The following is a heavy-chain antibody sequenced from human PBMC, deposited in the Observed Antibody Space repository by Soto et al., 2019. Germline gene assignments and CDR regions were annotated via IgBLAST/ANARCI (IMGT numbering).Heavy chain of an antibody. Sequence: EVQLVESGGGLVQPGGSLRLSCAASGFTFSGYSMNWVRQAPGKGLEWVSYISSSSDPIYYTDSVKGRFTISRDNAKNSMYLQMNSLRDEDTAVYYCARAPPYKSYGMDVWGRGTTVTVSS. J-gene: IGHJ6*02. D-gene: IGHD1-1*01. CDR1: GFTFSGYS. CDR3: ARAPPYKSYGMDV. V-gene: IGHV3-48*02. CDR2: ISSSSDPI.